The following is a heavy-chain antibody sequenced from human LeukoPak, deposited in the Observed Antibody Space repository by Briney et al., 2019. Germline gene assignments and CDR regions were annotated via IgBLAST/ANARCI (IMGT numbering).Heavy chain of an antibody. CDR1: GYTFTSYG. J-gene: IGHJ4*02. CDR2: ISAYNGNT. V-gene: IGHV1-18*01. D-gene: IGHD6-19*01. Sequence: ASVKVSCKASGYTFTSYGISWVRQAPGQGLEWMGWISAYNGNTNYAQQLQGRVTMTTDTSTSTAYMELRSLRSDDTAVYYCARVLYSSGWYMVDCWGQGTLVTVSS. CDR3: ARVLYSSGWYMVDC.